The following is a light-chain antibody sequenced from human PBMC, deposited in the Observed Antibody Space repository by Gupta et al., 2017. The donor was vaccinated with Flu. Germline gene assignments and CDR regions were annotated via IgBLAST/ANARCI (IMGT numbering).Light chain of an antibody. CDR2: GNN. CDR1: SSNIGSNY. CDR3: AAWDDSLNGHYV. J-gene: IGLJ1*01. Sequence: QSVLAPPPSASGTPGQRVTMSCSGSSSNIGSNYVNWYQQVPGTAPKLLIYGNNQRPSGVPARFSGSKSGTSASLAISGLQSEDEADYYCAAWDDSLNGHYVFGTGTTVTVL. V-gene: IGLV1-44*01.